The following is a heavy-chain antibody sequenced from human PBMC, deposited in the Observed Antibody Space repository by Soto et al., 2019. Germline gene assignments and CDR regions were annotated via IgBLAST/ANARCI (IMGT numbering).Heavy chain of an antibody. Sequence: PSETLSLTFTVSGGSISSSSYYWGWIRQPPGKGLEWIGSIYYSGSTYYNPSLKSRVTISVETSKNQFSLKLSSVTAADTAVYYCARAGHYDFWSGRQGWFDPWGQGTLVTVSS. D-gene: IGHD3-3*01. J-gene: IGHJ5*02. V-gene: IGHV4-39*01. CDR3: ARAGHYDFWSGRQGWFDP. CDR2: IYYSGST. CDR1: GGSISSSSYY.